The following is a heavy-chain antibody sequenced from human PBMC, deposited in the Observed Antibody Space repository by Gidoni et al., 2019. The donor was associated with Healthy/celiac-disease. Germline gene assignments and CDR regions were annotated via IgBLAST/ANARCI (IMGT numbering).Heavy chain of an antibody. V-gene: IGHV3-9*01. Sequence: EVQLVESGGGLVQPGRSLRLSCAASGFTFDDYAMHWVRQAPGKGLEWVSGISWNSGSIGYADSVKGRFTISRDNAKNSLYLQMNSLRAEDTALYYCAKARVPIFYYYYGMDVWGQGTTVTVSS. CDR3: AKARVPIFYYYYGMDV. J-gene: IGHJ6*02. CDR1: GFTFDDYA. CDR2: ISWNSGSI.